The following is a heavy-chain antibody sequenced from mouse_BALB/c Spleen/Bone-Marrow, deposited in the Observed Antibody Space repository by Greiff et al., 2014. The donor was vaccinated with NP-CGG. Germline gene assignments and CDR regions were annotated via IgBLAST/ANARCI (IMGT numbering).Heavy chain of an antibody. CDR3: ARYYYGSSLFAY. J-gene: IGHJ3*01. Sequence: VQLQQSGAELVKPGASVKLSCTASGFNIKDTYMYWVKQRPEQGLERIGRIDPANGNTKYDPKFQDKATITADTSSNTAYLQLSSLTSEDTAVYYCARYYYGSSLFAYWGQGTLVTVSA. CDR1: GFNIKDTY. V-gene: IGHV14-3*02. CDR2: IDPANGNT. D-gene: IGHD1-1*01.